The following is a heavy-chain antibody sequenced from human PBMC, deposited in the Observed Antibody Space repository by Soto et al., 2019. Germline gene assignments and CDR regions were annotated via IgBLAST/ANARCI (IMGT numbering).Heavy chain of an antibody. CDR3: ARTYYYDSSGYSAY. V-gene: IGHV4-4*02. D-gene: IGHD3-22*01. CDR2: IYHSGST. CDR1: GGSISSSNW. J-gene: IGHJ4*02. Sequence: SETLSLTCAVSGGSISSSNWWSWVRQPPGKGLEWSGEIYHSGSTNYNPSLKSRVTISVDKSKNQFSLKLSSVTAADTAVYYCARTYYYDSSGYSAYWGQGTLVTVSS.